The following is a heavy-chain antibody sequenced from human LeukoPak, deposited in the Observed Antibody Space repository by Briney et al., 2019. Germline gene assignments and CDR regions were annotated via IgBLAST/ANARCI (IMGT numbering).Heavy chain of an antibody. V-gene: IGHV3-23*01. Sequence: GGSLRLSCTASGFTFSAYAMMWVRQAPGKGPEWVSAIRGGGGSAFYADSVKGRFTISRDSSKYTLFLQMNSLRAEDTAVYYCARDPNGDYIGAFDMWGPGTMVTVSS. CDR3: ARDPNGDYIGAFDM. CDR1: GFTFSAYA. J-gene: IGHJ3*02. CDR2: IRGGGGSA. D-gene: IGHD4-17*01.